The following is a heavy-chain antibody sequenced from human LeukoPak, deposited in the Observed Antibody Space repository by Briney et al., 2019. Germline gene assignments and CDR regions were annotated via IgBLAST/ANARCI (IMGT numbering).Heavy chain of an antibody. CDR3: TRSGPYYYHYLDV. D-gene: IGHD3-10*01. CDR1: GYSITSGYY. CDR2: VYHSGST. V-gene: IGHV4-38-2*02. Sequence: SETLSIICTVSGYSITSGYYWVWIRQPPGKGLEWIGAVYHSGSTYYNPSLKSRVAISVDTSKNQFSLKLYSVTAADTAVYFCTRSGPYYYHYLDVWGKGTTVTVSS. J-gene: IGHJ6*03.